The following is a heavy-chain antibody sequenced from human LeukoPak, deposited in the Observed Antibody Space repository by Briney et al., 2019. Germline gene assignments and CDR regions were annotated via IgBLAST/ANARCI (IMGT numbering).Heavy chain of an antibody. D-gene: IGHD6-13*01. Sequence: SETLFPTCPVSGGSLSSYYWSLIRQPPREGLGWVGGVYTSGSTNYNPSLKSRVTMSVDTSKNQFSLKLSSVTAADTAVYYCARASYSSSWSAHYYFDYWGQGTLVTVSS. CDR2: VYTSGST. CDR1: GGSLSSYY. J-gene: IGHJ4*02. CDR3: ARASYSSSWSAHYYFDY. V-gene: IGHV4-4*07.